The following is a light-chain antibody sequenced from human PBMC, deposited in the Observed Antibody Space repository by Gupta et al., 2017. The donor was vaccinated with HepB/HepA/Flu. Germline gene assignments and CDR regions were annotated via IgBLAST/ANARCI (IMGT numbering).Light chain of an antibody. Sequence: QSALTQPPFASGSPGQCITLSCTRISSDLGGYKAVSWYKQPPGKVAKLIISEVNKRPSGVPDRFSGSTSGNTASLTVSGLRAEDEADYYCGAYAGTTTFVYVFGTGTKVTVL. CDR1: SSDLGGYKA. J-gene: IGLJ1*01. V-gene: IGLV2-8*01. CDR3: GAYAGTTTFVYV. CDR2: EVN.